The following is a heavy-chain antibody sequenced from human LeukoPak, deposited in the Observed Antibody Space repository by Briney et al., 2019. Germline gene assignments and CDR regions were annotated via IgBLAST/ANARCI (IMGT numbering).Heavy chain of an antibody. J-gene: IGHJ4*02. D-gene: IGHD3-22*01. V-gene: IGHV3-9*01. CDR1: GFTFDDYA. CDR3: AKDEYYYDRSGCFDY. CDR2: ISWNRGSI. Sequence: GRSLRLSCAACGFTFDDYAMHGVRQAPGKGLEGVSGISWNRGSIVYADSVRGRFTISRDNAKNSLYLQMNSLRAEDTALYYCAKDEYYYDRSGCFDYRVQGTLVTVPS.